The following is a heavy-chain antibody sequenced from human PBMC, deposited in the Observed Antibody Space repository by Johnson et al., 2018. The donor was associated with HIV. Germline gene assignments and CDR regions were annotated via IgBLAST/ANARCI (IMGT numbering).Heavy chain of an antibody. J-gene: IGHJ3*02. CDR1: GFTFSSYD. Sequence: EVQLVESGGGVVQPGRSLRLSCAASGFTFSSYDMHWVRQATGKGLEWVSAIGTAGDTYYPDSVKGRFTISRDNSKNTVFLQMDSLRGEDTADYYCARDPGNGGRPFDAFDIWGQGTMVTVSS. CDR2: IGTAGDT. CDR3: ARDPGNGGRPFDAFDI. D-gene: IGHD4-23*01. V-gene: IGHV3-13*01.